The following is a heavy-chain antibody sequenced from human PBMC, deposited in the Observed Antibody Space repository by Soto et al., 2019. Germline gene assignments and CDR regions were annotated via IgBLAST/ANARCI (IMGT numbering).Heavy chain of an antibody. J-gene: IGHJ6*02. Sequence: PGGSLRLCCAASGFTFSNAWMNWVRQAPGKGPEWVGRIKSKTDGETTDYAAPMKGRFTISRDDSKNTLYLQMDSLKTEDTAVYYCTTDSNFLEWLPSYYYYYYGMDVWGQGTTVTVSS. D-gene: IGHD3-3*01. CDR3: TTDSNFLEWLPSYYYYYYGMDV. V-gene: IGHV3-15*07. CDR1: GFTFSNAW. CDR2: IKSKTDGETT.